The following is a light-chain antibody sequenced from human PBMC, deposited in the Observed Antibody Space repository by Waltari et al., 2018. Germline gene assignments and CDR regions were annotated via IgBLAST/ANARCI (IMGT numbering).Light chain of an antibody. CDR1: QSLLNCDDGYTY. J-gene: IGKJ2*01. CDR2: TLA. V-gene: IGKV2-40*01. Sequence: DIVMTQTPLSLPVTPGEPAYLSCRSSQSLLNCDDGYTYLDWFLQKPGQSPQLLIYTLAYRASGVPDRFSGTGSGSNFSLKISRVEAEDVGVYYCMQRLEFPYTFGQGTRLDMK. CDR3: MQRLEFPYT.